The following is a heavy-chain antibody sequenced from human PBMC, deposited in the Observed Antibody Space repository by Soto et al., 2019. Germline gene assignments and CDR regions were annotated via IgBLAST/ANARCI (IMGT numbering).Heavy chain of an antibody. J-gene: IGHJ5*02. CDR2: IYYSGST. CDR1: GGSICSSSYY. D-gene: IGHD5-12*01. CDR3: ARRIGGGYVLGFLDP. V-gene: IGHV4-39*01. Sequence: SETLSLTCTVSGGSICSSSYYWGWIRQPPGKGLEWIGSIYYSGSTYYNPSLKSRVTISVDTSKNQFSLKLSSVTAADTAVYYCARRIGGGYVLGFLDPWGQGTLVTVSS.